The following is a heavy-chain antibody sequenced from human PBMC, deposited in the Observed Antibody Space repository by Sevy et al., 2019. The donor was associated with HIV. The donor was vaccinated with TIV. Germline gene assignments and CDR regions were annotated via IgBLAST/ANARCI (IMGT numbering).Heavy chain of an antibody. D-gene: IGHD4-17*01. CDR3: ARDPRIYGDYLLAYFDY. V-gene: IGHV3-33*02. CDR1: GLTPSTYG. Sequence: GGSLRLSCAASGLTPSTYGIHWVRQAPGKGLEWVAVIGYDGNNKFYADSAKGRFTISRDDSKNTVFLQMDSLRAEDTAVYYCARDPRIYGDYLLAYFDYWGQGTLVTVSS. J-gene: IGHJ4*02. CDR2: IGYDGNNK.